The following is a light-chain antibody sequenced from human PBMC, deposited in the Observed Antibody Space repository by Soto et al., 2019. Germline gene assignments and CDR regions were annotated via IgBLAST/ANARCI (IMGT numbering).Light chain of an antibody. J-gene: IGKJ1*01. Sequence: DLQMTQSPSTLSASVGDRVTITCRASQSISTWLAWYQQKPEKAPRLLIYKASNLQSGVPSRFSGSGSGTEFTLTISSLQPDDFATYYCQHYNSSPWTFGQGTKVEIK. CDR2: KAS. CDR3: QHYNSSPWT. CDR1: QSISTW. V-gene: IGKV1-5*03.